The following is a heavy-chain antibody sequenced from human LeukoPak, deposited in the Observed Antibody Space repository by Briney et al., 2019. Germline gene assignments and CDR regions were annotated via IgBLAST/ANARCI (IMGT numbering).Heavy chain of an antibody. CDR1: GFSFSDYW. J-gene: IGHJ6*03. CDR2: INQDGSEK. D-gene: IGHD3-3*01. CDR3: ARDPGYYDFWSGLSRHYYYMDV. Sequence: GGSLRLSCAASGFSFSDYWMTWVRQAPGKGLEWVANINQDGSEKYYVDSVKGRFTISRDNAKSSLFLQMNSLRAEDAAVYYCARDPGYYDFWSGLSRHYYYMDVWGKGTTVTVSS. V-gene: IGHV3-7*01.